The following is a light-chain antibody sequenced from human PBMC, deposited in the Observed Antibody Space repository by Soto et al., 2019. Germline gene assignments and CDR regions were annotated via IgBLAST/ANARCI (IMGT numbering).Light chain of an antibody. V-gene: IGLV2-23*01. Sequence: QSALTQPASVSGSPGQSITISCTGTSSDVGSSNLVSWYQQHPGKAPKVMIFEGSQRPSGVSHRFSGSKSGNKASLTISGLQAEYESDYYCHSFASSRTYVFGTGSKLTVL. CDR2: EGS. CDR3: HSFASSRTYV. CDR1: SSDVGSSNL. J-gene: IGLJ1*01.